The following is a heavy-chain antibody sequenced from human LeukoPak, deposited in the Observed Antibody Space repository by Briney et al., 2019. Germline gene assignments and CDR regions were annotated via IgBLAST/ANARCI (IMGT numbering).Heavy chain of an antibody. CDR3: ARDREVYSSVYRDAFDI. Sequence: GGSLRLSCAASGFTFNIYSMNWVRQAPGKGLEWVSYIGSSGSTTDYADSVKGRFTIFRDNAKNSLYLQVNTLTVEDTAVYYCARDREVYSSVYRDAFDIWGQGTMVTVSS. J-gene: IGHJ3*02. CDR2: IGSSGSTT. CDR1: GFTFNIYS. V-gene: IGHV3-48*01. D-gene: IGHD6-19*01.